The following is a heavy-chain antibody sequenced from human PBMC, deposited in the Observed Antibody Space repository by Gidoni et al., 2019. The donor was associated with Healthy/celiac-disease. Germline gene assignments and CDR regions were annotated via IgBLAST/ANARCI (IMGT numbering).Heavy chain of an antibody. V-gene: IGHV3-15*01. J-gene: IGHJ4*02. CDR2: IKSKTDGGTT. CDR1: GFTFSNAW. Sequence: EVQLVESGGGLVKPGGSLRLSCAASGFTFSNAWMSWVRQAPGKGLEWVGRIKSKTDGGTTDYAAPVKGRFTISRDDSKNTLYLQMNSLKTEDTAVYYCTTGSEVGATRWIPENFDYWGQGTLVTVSS. D-gene: IGHD1-26*01. CDR3: TTGSEVGATRWIPENFDY.